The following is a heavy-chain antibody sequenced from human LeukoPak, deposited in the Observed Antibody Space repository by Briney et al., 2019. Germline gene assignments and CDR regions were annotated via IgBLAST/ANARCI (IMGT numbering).Heavy chain of an antibody. CDR3: AKESPSAYSYYFDY. V-gene: IGHV3-23*01. CDR1: GFTFSSYA. CDR2: ISGSGSST. J-gene: IGHJ4*02. Sequence: GGSLRLSCAASGFTFSSYAMSWVRQAPGKGLEWVSDISGSGSSTYSAGSMKGRFTISRDNSKNTLYLQMYSLRAEDTAVYHCAKESPSAYSYYFDYWGQGTLVTVSS. D-gene: IGHD4/OR15-4a*01.